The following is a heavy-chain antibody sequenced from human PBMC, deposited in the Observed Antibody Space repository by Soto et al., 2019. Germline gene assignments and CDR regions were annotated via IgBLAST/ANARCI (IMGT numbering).Heavy chain of an antibody. CDR3: AKELVRTTVTTRYYYYGMDV. CDR2: ISYDGSNK. V-gene: IGHV3-30*18. J-gene: IGHJ6*02. Sequence: QVQLVESGGGVVQPGRSLRLSCAASGFTFSSYGMHWVRQAAGKGLEWVAVISYDGSNKYYADSVKGRFTISRDNSKNTLYLQMNSLRAEDTAVYYCAKELVRTTVTTRYYYYGMDVWGQGTTVTVSS. CDR1: GFTFSSYG. D-gene: IGHD4-17*01.